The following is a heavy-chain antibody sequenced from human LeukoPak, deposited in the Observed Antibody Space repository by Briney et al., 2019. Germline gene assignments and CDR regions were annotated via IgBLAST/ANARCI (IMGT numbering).Heavy chain of an antibody. CDR2: SSYDGKRE. D-gene: IGHD1-1*01. CDR3: AKGHQLVQLYFDY. J-gene: IGHJ4*02. Sequence: GGSLRLSCAASRFAFSYYGMHWVRQAPGKGLEWVAVSSYDGKREHYADSVKGRFTISRDNSKSTLYLQMSSLRADDTAVYYCAKGHQLVQLYFDYWGQGTLVTVSS. V-gene: IGHV3-30*18. CDR1: RFAFSYYG.